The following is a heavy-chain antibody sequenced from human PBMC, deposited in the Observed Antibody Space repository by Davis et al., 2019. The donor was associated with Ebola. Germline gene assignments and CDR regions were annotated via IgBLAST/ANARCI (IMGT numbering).Heavy chain of an antibody. CDR2: INPSGGST. CDR1: GYTFTSYY. V-gene: IGHV1-46*01. Sequence: ASVKVSCKASGYTFTSYYMHWVRQAPGQGLEWMGIINPSGGSTSYAQKFQGRVTMTRDTSTSTVYMELSSLRSEDTAVYYCARVKSWYYDSSGPEAFDIWGQGTMVTVSS. CDR3: ARVKSWYYDSSGPEAFDI. J-gene: IGHJ3*02. D-gene: IGHD3-22*01.